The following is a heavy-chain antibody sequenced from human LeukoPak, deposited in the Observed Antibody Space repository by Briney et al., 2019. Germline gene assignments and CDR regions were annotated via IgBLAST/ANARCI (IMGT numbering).Heavy chain of an antibody. V-gene: IGHV4-59*01. CDR2: IYYSGST. CDR1: GGSISSYY. Sequence: SETLSLTCTVSGGSISSYYWSWIRQPPGKGLEGIGYIYYSGSTNYNPSLKSRVTISVDTSKNQFSLKLSSVTAADTAVYYCARVVRYCSSTSCYDYYYMDVWGKGTTVTVSS. J-gene: IGHJ6*03. CDR3: ARVVRYCSSTSCYDYYYMDV. D-gene: IGHD2-2*01.